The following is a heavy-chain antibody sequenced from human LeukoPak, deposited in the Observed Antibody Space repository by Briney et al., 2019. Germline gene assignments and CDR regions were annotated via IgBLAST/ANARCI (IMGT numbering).Heavy chain of an antibody. V-gene: IGHV1-18*01. J-gene: IGHJ6*02. Sequence: GASVKVSCKASGYTLTSYGISWVRQAPGQGLEWMGWISAFNGNTNYAQKLQGRVTMTTDTSTSTAYMELRSLRSDDTAVYYCARAVVVVPAAMGTFAYYYGMDVWGQGTTVTVSS. CDR3: ARAVVVVPAAMGTFAYYYGMDV. D-gene: IGHD2-2*01. CDR2: ISAFNGNT. CDR1: GYTLTSYG.